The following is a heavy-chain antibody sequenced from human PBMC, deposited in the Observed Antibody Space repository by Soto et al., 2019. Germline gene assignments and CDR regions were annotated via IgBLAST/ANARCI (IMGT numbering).Heavy chain of an antibody. D-gene: IGHD2-2*01. CDR1: GGSINNSSYS. CDR3: ARLHGYCISTSCYGYYAMAV. Sequence: SETLSLTCTVSGGSINNSSYSWGWIRQPPGKGLEWIGTFYYSGSTYYNPSLKSRVTISVDTSKNQFSLKLSSVTAADTAVYYCARLHGYCISTSCYGYYAMAVWGQGTTVTVSS. V-gene: IGHV4-39*01. CDR2: FYYSGST. J-gene: IGHJ6*02.